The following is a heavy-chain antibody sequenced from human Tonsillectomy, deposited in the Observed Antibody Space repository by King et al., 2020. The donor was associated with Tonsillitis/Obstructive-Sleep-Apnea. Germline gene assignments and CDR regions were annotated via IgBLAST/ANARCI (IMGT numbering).Heavy chain of an antibody. Sequence: VQLVESGGGLVQPGGSLRLSCAASGFTFSSYAMSWVRQAPGKGLEWVSAISGSGGSTYYAASVKGRFTISRDNSKNTLYLQMNSLRAEDTAVYYCAKDGTGLSEANEYFQHWGQGTLVTVSS. CDR2: ISGSGGST. D-gene: IGHD1-1*01. CDR3: AKDGTGLSEANEYFQH. J-gene: IGHJ1*01. CDR1: GFTFSSYA. V-gene: IGHV3-23*04.